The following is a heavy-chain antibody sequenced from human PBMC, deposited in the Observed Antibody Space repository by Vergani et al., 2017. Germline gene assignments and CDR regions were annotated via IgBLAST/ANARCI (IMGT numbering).Heavy chain of an antibody. V-gene: IGHV1-69*02. Sequence: QVQLVQSGAEVKKPGSSVKVSCKASGGTFSSYTISWVRQAPGQGLEWMGRIIPILGIANYAQKFQGRVPFTADKSTSTAYRELSSLSSEDTAVYYCARAPDCSSTSCYSWDYYGMDVWGQGTTVTVSS. CDR2: IIPILGIA. CDR3: ARAPDCSSTSCYSWDYYGMDV. D-gene: IGHD2-2*01. J-gene: IGHJ6*02. CDR1: GGTFSSYT.